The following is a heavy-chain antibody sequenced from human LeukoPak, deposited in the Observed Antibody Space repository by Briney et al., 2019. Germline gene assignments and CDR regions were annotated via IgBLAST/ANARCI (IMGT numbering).Heavy chain of an antibody. Sequence: GGSLRPSGAASGFTFITYAMHWVRQAPGKGLKGGAVISYDGSNKYYADSVKGRFTISRDNSKNTLYLQMNSLRAEDTAVYYCARAGYQLLLDYYYYYMDVWGKGTTVTVSS. J-gene: IGHJ6*03. CDR2: ISYDGSNK. CDR1: GFTFITYA. V-gene: IGHV3-30*01. D-gene: IGHD2-2*01. CDR3: ARAGYQLLLDYYYYYMDV.